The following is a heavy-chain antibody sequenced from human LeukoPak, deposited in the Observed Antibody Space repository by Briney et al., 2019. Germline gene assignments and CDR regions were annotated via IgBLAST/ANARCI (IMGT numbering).Heavy chain of an antibody. CDR3: ATDESGKYSSSWYFGY. J-gene: IGHJ4*02. Sequence: GASVKVSCKASGGTFSSYAISWVRQAPGQGLEWMGRIIPILGIANYAQKFQGRVTITADKSTSTAYMELSSLRSEDTAVYYCATDESGKYSSSWYFGYWGQGTLVTVSS. CDR2: IIPILGIA. CDR1: GGTFSSYA. D-gene: IGHD6-13*01. V-gene: IGHV1-69*04.